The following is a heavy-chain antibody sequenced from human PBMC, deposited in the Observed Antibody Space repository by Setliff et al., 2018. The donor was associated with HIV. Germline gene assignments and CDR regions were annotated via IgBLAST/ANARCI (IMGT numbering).Heavy chain of an antibody. V-gene: IGHV3-30*02. CDR2: IRYDGSYR. CDR1: GFTFISYG. D-gene: IGHD5-18*01. Sequence: GGSLRLSCAVSGFTFISYGMYWVRQAPGKGLEWVAFIRYDGSYRYYVDSVKGRFTISRDNSKNTMFLQMNSLRVEDTAIYYCAKMHTAMDPDTFDIWGQVTVVTVSS. CDR3: AKMHTAMDPDTFDI. J-gene: IGHJ3*02.